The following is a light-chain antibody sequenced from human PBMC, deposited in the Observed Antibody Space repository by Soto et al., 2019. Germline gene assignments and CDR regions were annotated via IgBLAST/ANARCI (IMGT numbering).Light chain of an antibody. CDR1: QSVSSY. CDR2: DAS. Sequence: EIVLTQSPATLSLSPGERATLSCRASQSVSSYLAWYQQKPGQAPRLLIYDASNRATGIPDRFSGSGSGTDFTLTISRLEPEDFAVYYCQQYGRSPPTFGQGTKVDIK. V-gene: IGKV3-20*01. J-gene: IGKJ1*01. CDR3: QQYGRSPPT.